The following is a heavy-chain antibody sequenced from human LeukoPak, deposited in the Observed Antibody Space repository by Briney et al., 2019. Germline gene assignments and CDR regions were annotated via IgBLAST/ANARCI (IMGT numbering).Heavy chain of an antibody. Sequence: PGGSLRLSCAASGFSFSNYAMSWVRQAPGKGLEWVSAISGSGGSTYYADSVKGRFTISRDNSKNTLYLQMNSLRAEDTAVYYCAKDILFSSSSRNDYWGQGTLVTVSS. CDR3: AKDILFSSSSRNDY. CDR1: GFSFSNYA. CDR2: ISGSGGST. D-gene: IGHD6-13*01. V-gene: IGHV3-23*01. J-gene: IGHJ4*02.